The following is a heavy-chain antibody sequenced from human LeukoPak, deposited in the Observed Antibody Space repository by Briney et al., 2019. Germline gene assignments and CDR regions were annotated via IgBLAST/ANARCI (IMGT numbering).Heavy chain of an antibody. Sequence: ASVKVSCKVSGYTLTELSMHWVRQAPGKGLEWMGGFDPEDGETIYAQKFQGRVTMTEDTSTDTAYMELSSLRSEDTAVYYCATVRYDFWSGAVKGGAFDIWGQGTMVTVSS. CDR3: ATVRYDFWSGAVKGGAFDI. CDR1: GYTLTELS. V-gene: IGHV1-24*01. J-gene: IGHJ3*02. CDR2: FDPEDGET. D-gene: IGHD3-3*01.